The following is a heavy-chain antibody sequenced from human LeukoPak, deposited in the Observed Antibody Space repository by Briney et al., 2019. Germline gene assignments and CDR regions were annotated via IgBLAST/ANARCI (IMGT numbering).Heavy chain of an antibody. CDR2: ISSDSSHI. D-gene: IGHD4-23*01. V-gene: IGHV3-21*01. Sequence: GGSLRLSCAASGFTFSSYGMHWVRQAPGKGLEWVSIISSDSSHIYDTDSAKGRFTISRDNAKNSLYLQMNSLRPEDTAVYYCVRGATAVTRHLDYWGQGTLVTVSS. J-gene: IGHJ4*02. CDR3: VRGATAVTRHLDY. CDR1: GFTFSSYG.